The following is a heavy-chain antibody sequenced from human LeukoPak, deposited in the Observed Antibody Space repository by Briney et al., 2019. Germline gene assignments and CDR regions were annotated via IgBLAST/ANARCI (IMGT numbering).Heavy chain of an antibody. J-gene: IGHJ5*02. CDR3: ARVGGCSADKCYRWFDP. Sequence: ASVTVSCKASGYTFTSYYMYWVRQAPGQGLEWMGWINPNSGVTNYAQNFQGRVTMTRDTSISTAYMELSRLSSNDTAVYYCARVGGCSADKCYRWFDPWGQGTLVIVSS. CDR2: INPNSGVT. D-gene: IGHD2-15*01. V-gene: IGHV1-2*02. CDR1: GYTFTSYY.